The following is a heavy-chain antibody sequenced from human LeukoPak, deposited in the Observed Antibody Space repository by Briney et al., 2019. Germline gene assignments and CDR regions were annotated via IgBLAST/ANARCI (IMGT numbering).Heavy chain of an antibody. CDR3: ARDQGTTVTSYAFDI. CDR1: GFTFSSYG. V-gene: IGHV3-7*01. CDR2: IKQDGSEK. J-gene: IGHJ3*02. Sequence: GGSLRLSCAASGFTFSSYGMHWVRQAPGKGLEWVANIKQDGSEKNYVDSVKGRFTISRDNAKNSLYLQMNNLRAEDTAVYSCARDQGTTVTSYAFDIWGKGTMVTVSS. D-gene: IGHD4-17*01.